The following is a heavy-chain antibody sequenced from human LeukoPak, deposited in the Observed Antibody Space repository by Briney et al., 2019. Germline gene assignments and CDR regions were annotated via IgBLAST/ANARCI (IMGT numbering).Heavy chain of an antibody. CDR1: GFTISSKY. CDR2: IYSGGSS. V-gene: IGHV3-53*01. J-gene: IGHJ4*02. D-gene: IGHD2-2*01. CDR3: ARVGGYCTTTSCQAYFDY. Sequence: GGSLRLSCAASGFTISSKYMGWVRQAPGKGLEWVSIIYSGGSSYYADSVKGRFTISRDNSQNTLYLQMNSLRSEDTAVYHCARVGGYCTTTSCQAYFDYWGQGTLVTVSS.